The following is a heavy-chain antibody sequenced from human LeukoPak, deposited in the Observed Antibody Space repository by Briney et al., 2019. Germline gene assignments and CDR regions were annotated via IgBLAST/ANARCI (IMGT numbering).Heavy chain of an antibody. V-gene: IGHV3-21*01. D-gene: IGHD4-17*01. CDR1: GFTFSSYS. Sequence: PGGSLRLSCAASGFTFSSYSMNWVRQAPGKGLEWVSSISSSSSYIYYADSVKGRFTISRDNAKNSLYLQMNSLRAEDTAVYYCARAGTVTTFDYFDYWGQGTLVTVSS. J-gene: IGHJ4*02. CDR2: ISSSSSYI. CDR3: ARAGTVTTFDYFDY.